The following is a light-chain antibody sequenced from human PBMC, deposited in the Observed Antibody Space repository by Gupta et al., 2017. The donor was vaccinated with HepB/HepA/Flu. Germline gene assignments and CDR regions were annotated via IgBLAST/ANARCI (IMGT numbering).Light chain of an antibody. CDR1: QSISNY. V-gene: IGKV1-39*01. CDR3: QQSYNTPLFT. J-gene: IGKJ3*01. CDR2: AAS. Sequence: SLSASVGDRVTITCRASQSISNYLNWYQQKPGKAPKLLIYAASSLQTGVPSRFSGSGSGTVFTLTISSLQPEDFATYYCQQSYNTPLFTFGPGTTVDIK.